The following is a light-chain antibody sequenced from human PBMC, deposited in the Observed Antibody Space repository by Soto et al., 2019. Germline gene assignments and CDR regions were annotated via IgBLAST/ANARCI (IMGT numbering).Light chain of an antibody. J-gene: IGKJ1*01. V-gene: IGKV3-20*01. Sequence: EIVFTQSPGTLSLSPGERATLSCRASQSVSSSYLAWYQQKPGQAPRLLIYGASSRATGIPDRFSGSGSGTDFTLTISRLEPEDFAVYYCQQYGSSPVTFGQGTK. CDR2: GAS. CDR3: QQYGSSPVT. CDR1: QSVSSSY.